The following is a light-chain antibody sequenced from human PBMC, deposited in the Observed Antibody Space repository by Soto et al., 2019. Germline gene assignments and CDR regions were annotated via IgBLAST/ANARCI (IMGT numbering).Light chain of an antibody. CDR1: SSDVGGYNY. J-gene: IGLJ2*01. Sequence: QSALTQPPSASGSPGQSVAISCTGTSSDVGGYNYVSWYQQHPGKAPKLMIYEVNKRPSGVPDRFSGSKSGNTASLTVSGLQAEDEADYYCSSYAGGDSFGVIFGGGTQLTVL. CDR2: EVN. V-gene: IGLV2-8*01. CDR3: SSYAGGDSFGVI.